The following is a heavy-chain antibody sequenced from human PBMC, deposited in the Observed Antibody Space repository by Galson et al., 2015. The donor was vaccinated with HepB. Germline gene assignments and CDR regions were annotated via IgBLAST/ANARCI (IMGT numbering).Heavy chain of an antibody. CDR1: CFTFLSYG. J-gene: IGHJ4*02. D-gene: IGHD6-13*01. V-gene: IGHV3-33*01. CDR2: LFSDGTKK. Sequence: SLRLSCAASCFTFLSYGMHWVRQSPGKGLEWVALLFSDGTKKFYADSVKGRFVISRDNSNNALYLQMNSLRAEDTAMYYCARDRNPSSTLDYWGPGTLVAVA. CDR3: ARDRNPSSTLDY.